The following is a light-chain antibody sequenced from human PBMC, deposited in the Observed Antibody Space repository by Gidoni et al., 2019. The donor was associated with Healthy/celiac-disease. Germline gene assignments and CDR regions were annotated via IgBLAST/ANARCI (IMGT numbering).Light chain of an antibody. V-gene: IGLV2-8*01. Sequence: QSALTPPPSPSGPPGQSVTISCTGTSSDVGGYNYVSWYQQHPGKAPKLMIYEVSKRPSGVPDRFSGSKSGNTASLTVSGLQAEDEADYYCSSYAGSNTVVFGGGTKLTVL. CDR2: EVS. CDR1: SSDVGGYNY. J-gene: IGLJ2*01. CDR3: SSYAGSNTVV.